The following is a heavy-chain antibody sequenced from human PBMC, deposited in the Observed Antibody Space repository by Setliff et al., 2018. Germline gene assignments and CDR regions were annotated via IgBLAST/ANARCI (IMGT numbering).Heavy chain of an antibody. V-gene: IGHV3-23*01. D-gene: IGHD6-6*01. J-gene: IGHJ4*02. CDR2: ITDDGGTT. Sequence: GGSLRLSCTTSGFTFFSYTMNWVRQAPGKGLEWVSAITDDGGTTHYAGSVKGRFTIARDNSNSTLYLQMNSLRVEDTALYYCAKRSGSSSSTNLEYLGPGALVTVSS. CDR3: AKRSGSSSSTNLEY. CDR1: GFTFFSYT.